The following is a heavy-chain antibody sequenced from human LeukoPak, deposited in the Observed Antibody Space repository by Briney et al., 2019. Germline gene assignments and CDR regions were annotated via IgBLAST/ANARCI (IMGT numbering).Heavy chain of an antibody. CDR1: GYTFTSYG. V-gene: IGHV1-18*01. CDR2: ISAYNGNT. D-gene: IGHD3-16*02. Sequence: ASVKVSCKASGYTFTSYGMSWVRQAPGQGLEWMGGISAYNGNTNYAQKLQCRVTMTTDTSTSTAYMELRSLRSDATAVYYCARDRRLYDYVWGSYPVRGQAFDIWGQGTMVTVSS. CDR3: ARDRRLYDYVWGSYPVRGQAFDI. J-gene: IGHJ3*02.